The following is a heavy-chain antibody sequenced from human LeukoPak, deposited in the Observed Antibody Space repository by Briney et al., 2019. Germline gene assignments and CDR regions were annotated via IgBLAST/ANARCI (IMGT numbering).Heavy chain of an antibody. Sequence: GGSLRLSCAASGFTFSSYSMNWVRQAPGKGLEWVSSISSSSSYIYYADSVKGRFAISRDNAKNSLYLQMNSLRAEDTAVYYCARDRTAVAGWGAFDIWGQGTMVTVSP. CDR2: ISSSSSYI. J-gene: IGHJ3*02. V-gene: IGHV3-21*01. CDR3: ARDRTAVAGWGAFDI. D-gene: IGHD6-19*01. CDR1: GFTFSSYS.